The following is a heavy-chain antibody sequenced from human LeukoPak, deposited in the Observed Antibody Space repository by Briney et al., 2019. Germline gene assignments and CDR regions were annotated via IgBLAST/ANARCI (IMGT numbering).Heavy chain of an antibody. CDR1: GYTFTSYD. V-gene: IGHV1-8*02. Sequence: ASVKVSCKASGYTFTSYDINWVRQATGQGLEWMGWMNPISGNTGHAQKFQGRVTMTRDTSISTAYMELSSLRSEDTAVYYCARGPPIRGYRYGYDTGYYYSYSMDVWGKGTTVTVSS. CDR2: MNPISGNT. D-gene: IGHD5-18*01. CDR3: ARGPPIRGYRYGYDTGYYYSYSMDV. J-gene: IGHJ6*03.